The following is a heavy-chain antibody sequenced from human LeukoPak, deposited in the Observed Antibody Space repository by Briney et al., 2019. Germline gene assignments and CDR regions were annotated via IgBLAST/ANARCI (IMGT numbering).Heavy chain of an antibody. J-gene: IGHJ4*02. CDR3: ARGYYDSSN. CDR2: VIPILGIS. V-gene: IGHV1-69*04. Sequence: SVKVSCKASGGTFSNYDVSWVRQAPGQGLEWMGRVIPILGISNYAQTFQGRVTMTSDTSTSTVYMELSSLRSEDTAIYYCARGYYDSSNWGQGTLVTVSS. CDR1: GGTFSNYD. D-gene: IGHD3-22*01.